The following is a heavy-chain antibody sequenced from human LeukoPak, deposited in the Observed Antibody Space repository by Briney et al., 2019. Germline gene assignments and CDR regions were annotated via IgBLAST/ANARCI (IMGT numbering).Heavy chain of an antibody. J-gene: IGHJ4*02. CDR2: ISGSGGST. V-gene: IGHV3-23*01. D-gene: IGHD4-23*01. CDR1: GFTFSSYA. Sequence: TGGSLRLSCAASGFTFSSYAMSWVRQAPGKGLEWVSAISGSGGSTYYADSVKGRFTISRDNSKNTLYLQMNSLRAEDTAVYYCARITYGGNPIDYWGQGTLVTVSS. CDR3: ARITYGGNPIDY.